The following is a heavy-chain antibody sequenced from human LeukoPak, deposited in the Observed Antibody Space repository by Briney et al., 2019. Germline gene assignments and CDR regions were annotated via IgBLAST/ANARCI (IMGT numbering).Heavy chain of an antibody. CDR3: ARGSREFDY. V-gene: IGHV4-34*01. Sequence: SETLSLTCAVYGGSFSGYYWGWIRQSPGKGLEWIGEINHSGSTNYNPSLKSRVTISVDTSKNQFSLKLSSVTAADTAVYYCARGSREFDYWGQGALVTVSS. CDR1: GGSFSGYY. J-gene: IGHJ4*02. CDR2: INHSGST.